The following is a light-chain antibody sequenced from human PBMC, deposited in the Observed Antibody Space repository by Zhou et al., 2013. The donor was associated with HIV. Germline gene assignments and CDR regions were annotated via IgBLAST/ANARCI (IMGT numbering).Light chain of an antibody. CDR2: DNN. J-gene: IGLJ2*01. V-gene: IGLV1-51*01. CDR1: SSNIGNNY. Sequence: QSVLTQPPSVSAAPGQKVTISCSGSSSNIGNNYVSWYQQLPGTAPKLLIYDNNKRPSGIPDRFSGSKSGTSATLGITGLQTGDEADYCCGTWDSSLSVAVFGGGTKLTV. CDR3: GTWDSSLSVAV.